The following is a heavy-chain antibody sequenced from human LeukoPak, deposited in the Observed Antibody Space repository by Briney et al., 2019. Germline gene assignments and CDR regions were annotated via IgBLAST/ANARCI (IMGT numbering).Heavy chain of an antibody. Sequence: NPSETLSLTCAVYGGSFSGYYWSWIRQPPGKGLERIGEINHSGSTNYNPSLKSRVTISVDTSKNQFSLKLSSVTAADTAVYYCARLIVGYCSSTSCYRRFDYWGQGTLVTVSS. D-gene: IGHD2-2*02. CDR3: ARLIVGYCSSTSCYRRFDY. J-gene: IGHJ4*02. CDR1: GGSFSGYY. CDR2: INHSGST. V-gene: IGHV4-34*01.